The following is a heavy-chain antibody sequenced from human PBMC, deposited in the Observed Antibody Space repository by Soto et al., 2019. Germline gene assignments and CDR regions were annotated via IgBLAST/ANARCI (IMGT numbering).Heavy chain of an antibody. J-gene: IGHJ4*02. CDR2: ISGGGDST. D-gene: IGHD3-3*01. CDR3: AKDRAVLRFLEWLSGFDF. Sequence: PGGSLRLSCTASAFTFSSYSMSWVRQVPGGGLEWVSTISGGGDSTYYTDSVKGRFTISRDNAKNTLYLQMNDLRAEDTAVYYCAKDRAVLRFLEWLSGFDFWGQGTVVTVSS. V-gene: IGHV3-23*01. CDR1: AFTFSSYS.